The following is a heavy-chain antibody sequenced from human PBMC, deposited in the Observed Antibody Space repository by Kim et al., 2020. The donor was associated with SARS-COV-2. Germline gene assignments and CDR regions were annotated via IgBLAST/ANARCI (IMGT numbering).Heavy chain of an antibody. Sequence: GWSLRLSCAASGFTVSSNYMSWVRQAPGKGLEWVSVIYSGGSTYYADSVKGRFTISRDNSKNTLYLQMNSLRAEDTAVYYCARGGLLWFGYGMDVWGQGTTVTVSS. CDR2: IYSGGST. D-gene: IGHD3-10*01. V-gene: IGHV3-53*01. CDR1: GFTVSSNY. J-gene: IGHJ6*02. CDR3: ARGGLLWFGYGMDV.